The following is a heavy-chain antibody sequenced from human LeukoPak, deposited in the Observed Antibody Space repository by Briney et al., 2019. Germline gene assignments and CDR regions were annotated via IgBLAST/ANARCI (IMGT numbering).Heavy chain of an antibody. D-gene: IGHD1-1*01. CDR3: ARDGTGMDV. V-gene: IGHV3-33*08. CDR1: GFTFSSYS. J-gene: IGHJ6*02. Sequence: GGSLRLSCAASGFTFSSYSMNWVRQAPGKGLEWVAVIWYDGSNKYYADSVKGRFTISRDNSKNTLYLQMNSLRAEDTAVYYCARDGTGMDVWGQGTTVTVSS. CDR2: IWYDGSNK.